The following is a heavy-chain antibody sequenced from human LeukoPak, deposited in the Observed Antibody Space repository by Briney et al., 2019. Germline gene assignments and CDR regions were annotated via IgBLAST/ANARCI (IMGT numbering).Heavy chain of an antibody. Sequence: PSETLSLTCTVSGGPINSYYWSWIRQPPGKGLEWIGYIYYSGSTNYNPSLKSRVTISVDTSKNQFSLKLSSVTAAETAVYYCAREGRYRYGYNEYHSYMDIWGKGTTVTVSS. CDR2: IYYSGST. V-gene: IGHV4-59*01. CDR3: AREGRYRYGYNEYHSYMDI. D-gene: IGHD5-24*01. CDR1: GGPINSYY. J-gene: IGHJ6*03.